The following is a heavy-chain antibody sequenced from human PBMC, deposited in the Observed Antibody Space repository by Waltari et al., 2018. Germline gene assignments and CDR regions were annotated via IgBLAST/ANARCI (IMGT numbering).Heavy chain of an antibody. CDR2: IIPIFGTA. CDR3: ARDLGAMKVTSALEI. J-gene: IGHJ3*02. CDR1: GGIFTHYP. V-gene: IGHV1-69*05. D-gene: IGHD3-10*01. Sequence: QVQLVQSGAEVKRPGSSVKVSCRASGGIFTHYPISWVRQAPGQGLEWMGGIIPIFGTANSAQKFQGRLTITSDESTSTAYMELSSLRPEDTAVYFCARDLGAMKVTSALEIWGQGTRVTVSS.